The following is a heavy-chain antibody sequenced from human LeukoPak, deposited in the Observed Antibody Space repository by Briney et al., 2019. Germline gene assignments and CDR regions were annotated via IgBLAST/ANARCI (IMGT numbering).Heavy chain of an antibody. J-gene: IGHJ5*02. CDR3: ARDGSVQEMASIPYET. V-gene: IGHV3-21*01. CDR1: GFTFSSYS. CDR2: ISSSSSYI. D-gene: IGHD5-24*01. Sequence: GGSLRLSCAASGFTFSSYSMNWVRQAPGKGLEWVSSISSSSSYIYYADSVKGRFTISRDNAKNSLYLQMNSLRAEDTAVYYCARDGSVQEMASIPYETWGQGTLVTVSS.